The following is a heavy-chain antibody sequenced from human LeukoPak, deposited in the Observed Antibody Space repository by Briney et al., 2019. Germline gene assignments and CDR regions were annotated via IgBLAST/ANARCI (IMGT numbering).Heavy chain of an antibody. J-gene: IGHJ4*02. D-gene: IGHD6-13*01. CDR1: GGSISSSNW. CDR3: ARTDSSSWYVGSVDY. CDR2: IYYSGST. V-gene: IGHV4-31*11. Sequence: SGTLSLTCAVSGGSISSSNWWSWIRQHPGKGLEWIGYIYYSGSTYYNPSLKSRVTISVDTSKNQFSLKLSSVTAADTAVYYCARTDSSSWYVGSVDYWGQGTLVTVSS.